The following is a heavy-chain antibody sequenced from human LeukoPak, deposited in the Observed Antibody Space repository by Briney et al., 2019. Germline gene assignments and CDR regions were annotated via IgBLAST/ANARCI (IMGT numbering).Heavy chain of an antibody. J-gene: IGHJ5*02. D-gene: IGHD6-13*01. CDR3: ARDRGSSENNWFDP. CDR1: GYTFTGYY. V-gene: IGHV1-2*02. CDR2: INPNSGGT. Sequence: ASVKVSCKASGYTFTGYYMHWVRQAPGQGLEWMGWINPNSGGTNYAQKFQGRVTMTRDTSISTAYMELSRLRSDDTAVYYCARDRGSSENNWFDPWGQGTLVTVSS.